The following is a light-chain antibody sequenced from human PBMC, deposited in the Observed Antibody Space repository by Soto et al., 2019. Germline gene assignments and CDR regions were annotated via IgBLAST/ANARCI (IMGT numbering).Light chain of an antibody. CDR1: QSVSSN. J-gene: IGKJ3*01. Sequence: DIVLTQSPGTLALSPGERATLSCRASQSVSSNLAWYQQKPGQAPRLLIYGASTRATGIPARFSGSGSGTEFTLTISSLQSEDFAVYYCQQYNNWPRVTFGPGTKVDIK. CDR3: QQYNNWPRVT. CDR2: GAS. V-gene: IGKV3-15*01.